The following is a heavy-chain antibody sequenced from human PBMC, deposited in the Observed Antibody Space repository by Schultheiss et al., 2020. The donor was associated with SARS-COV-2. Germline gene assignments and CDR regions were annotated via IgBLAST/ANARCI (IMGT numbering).Heavy chain of an antibody. V-gene: IGHV5-51*01. CDR1: GYSFTSYW. CDR3: ASMSEQWPTLGYFDY. D-gene: IGHD6-19*01. CDR2: IYPGDSDT. Sequence: GESLKISCKGSGYSFTSYWIGWVRQMPGKGLEWMGIIYPGDSDTRYSPSFQGQVTISADKSISTAYLQWSSLKASDTAMYYCASMSEQWPTLGYFDYWGQGTLVTVSS. J-gene: IGHJ4*02.